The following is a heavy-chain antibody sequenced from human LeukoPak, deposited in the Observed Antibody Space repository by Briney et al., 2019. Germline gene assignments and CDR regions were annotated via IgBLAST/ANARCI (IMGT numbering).Heavy chain of an antibody. CDR2: IYYSGST. J-gene: IGHJ4*02. V-gene: IGHV4-59*01. CDR3: ARTPAEEGYYDSSSYVDY. Sequence: SETLSLTCTVSGGSISSYYWSWIRQPPGKGLEWIGYIYYSGSTNYNPSLKSRVTISVDTSKNQFSLKLSSVTAADTAVYYCARTPAEEGYYDSSSYVDYWGQGTLVTVSS. CDR1: GGSISSYY. D-gene: IGHD3-22*01.